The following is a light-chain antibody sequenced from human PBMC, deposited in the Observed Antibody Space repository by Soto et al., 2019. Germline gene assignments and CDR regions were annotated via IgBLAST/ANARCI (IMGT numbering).Light chain of an antibody. V-gene: IGLV2-14*01. CDR2: DVN. CDR3: SSYTGSSTNYV. CDR1: RSEFGGYYY. Sequence: QSVLTQPASVSGSPGPSINISYTGTRSEFGGYYYVSWYQQHPGKAPKLMIYDVNNRPSGVSIRFSGSKSGNTASLTISGLQTEDEADYYCSSYTGSSTNYVFGTGTKVTVL. J-gene: IGLJ1*01.